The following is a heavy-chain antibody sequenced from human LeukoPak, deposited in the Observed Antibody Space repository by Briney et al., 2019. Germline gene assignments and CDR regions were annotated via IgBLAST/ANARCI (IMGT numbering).Heavy chain of an antibody. CDR1: GFTFSSYA. J-gene: IGHJ3*02. V-gene: IGHV3-30*04. CDR2: ISYDGSNK. Sequence: GGSLRLSCAASGFTFSSYAMHWVRQAPGKGLEWVAVISYDGSNKYYADSVKGRFTISRDNSKNTLYLQMNSLRAEDTAVYYCARDFYGGNSGAEAFDIWGQGTMVTVSS. D-gene: IGHD4-23*01. CDR3: ARDFYGGNSGAEAFDI.